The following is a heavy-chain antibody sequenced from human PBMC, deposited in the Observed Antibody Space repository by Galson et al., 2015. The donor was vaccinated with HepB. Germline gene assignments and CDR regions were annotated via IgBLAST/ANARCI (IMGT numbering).Heavy chain of an antibody. CDR3: ARDNYGSGSYSIGYMDV. Sequence: SLRLSCAASGFTFSSYSMNWVRQAPGKGLEWVSYISSSSSTIYYADSAKGRFTISRDNAKNSLYLQMNSLRAEDTAVYYCARDNYGSGSYSIGYMDVWGKGTTVTVSS. D-gene: IGHD3-10*01. J-gene: IGHJ6*03. CDR2: ISSSSSTI. V-gene: IGHV3-48*01. CDR1: GFTFSSYS.